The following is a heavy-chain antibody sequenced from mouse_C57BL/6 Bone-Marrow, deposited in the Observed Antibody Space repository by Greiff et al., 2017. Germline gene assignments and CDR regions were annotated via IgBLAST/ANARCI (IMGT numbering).Heavy chain of an antibody. V-gene: IGHV5-6*01. Sequence: EVKLQESGGDLVKPGGSLKLSCEASGFTFSSYGMSWVRQTPDKRLEWVATISSGGSYTYYPDSVKGRFTISRDNAKNTLYLQMSSLKSEDTAMYYCAGVLGDFDYWGQGTTLTVSS. CDR1: GFTFSSYG. J-gene: IGHJ2*01. CDR3: AGVLGDFDY. D-gene: IGHD4-1*01. CDR2: ISSGGSYT.